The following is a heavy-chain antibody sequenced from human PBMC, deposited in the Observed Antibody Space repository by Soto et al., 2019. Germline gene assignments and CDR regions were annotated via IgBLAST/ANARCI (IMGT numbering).Heavy chain of an antibody. V-gene: IGHV5-10-1*01. CDR2: IDPSDSYT. CDR3: ARRGGSSSWYNYYYYYGMDV. CDR1: GYSFTSYW. Sequence: PWESLKISCKGSGYSFTSYWISWVLQMPGKGLEWMGRIDPSDSYTNYSPSFQGHVTISADKSISTAYLQWSSLKASDTAMYYCARRGGSSSWYNYYYYYGMDVWGQGTTVIVSS. J-gene: IGHJ6*02. D-gene: IGHD6-13*01.